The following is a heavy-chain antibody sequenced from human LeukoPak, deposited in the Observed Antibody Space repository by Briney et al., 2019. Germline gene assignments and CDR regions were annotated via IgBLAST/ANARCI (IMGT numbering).Heavy chain of an antibody. V-gene: IGHV1-69*13. CDR3: AGGYSYGPTDFDY. CDR1: GGTFSSYA. Sequence: ASVKVSCKASGGTFSSYAISWVRQAPGQGLEWMGGIIPIFGTANYAQKFQGRVTITADESTSTAYMELSSLRSEDTAVYYCAGGYSYGPTDFDYWGQGTLGTVSS. D-gene: IGHD5-18*01. J-gene: IGHJ4*02. CDR2: IIPIFGTA.